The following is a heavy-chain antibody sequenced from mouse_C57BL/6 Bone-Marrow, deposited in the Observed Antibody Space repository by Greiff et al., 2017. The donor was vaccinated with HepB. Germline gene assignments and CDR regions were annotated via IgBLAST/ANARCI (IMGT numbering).Heavy chain of an antibody. Sequence: EVQLQQSGPELVKPGASVKIPCKASGYTFTDYNMDWVKQSHGKSLEWIGDIIPNNGGTIYNQKFKGKATLTVDKSSSTAYMELRSLTSEDTAVYYCARWLLSPYYAMDYWGQGTSVTVSS. CDR1: GYTFTDYN. D-gene: IGHD2-3*01. J-gene: IGHJ4*01. V-gene: IGHV1-18*01. CDR2: IIPNNGGT. CDR3: ARWLLSPYYAMDY.